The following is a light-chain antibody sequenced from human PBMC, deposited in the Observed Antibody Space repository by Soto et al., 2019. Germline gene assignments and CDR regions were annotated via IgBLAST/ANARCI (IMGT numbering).Light chain of an antibody. CDR3: HQYNGWPRT. CDR1: QSIDSN. CDR2: GAS. Sequence: EIVMTQSPATLSVSPGERVTLSCRASQSIDSNLAWYQQKPGQAPRLLISGASTRATGIPTRFRGSGSGTEFALTISSLQSEDFAVYYCHQYNGWPRTFGQGTKVDIK. V-gene: IGKV3-15*01. J-gene: IGKJ1*01.